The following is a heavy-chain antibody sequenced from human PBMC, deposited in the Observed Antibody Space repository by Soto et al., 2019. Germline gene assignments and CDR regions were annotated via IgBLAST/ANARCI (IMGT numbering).Heavy chain of an antibody. CDR3: ARDSANDYVWGSYRYYYYGIDV. D-gene: IGHD3-16*02. CDR1: GFTFSSYG. J-gene: IGHJ6*02. V-gene: IGHV3-33*01. Sequence: QVQLVESGGGVVQPGRSLRLSCAASGFTFSSYGMHWVRQAPGKGLEWVAVIWYDGSNKYYADSVKGRFTISRDNSKNTLYLQMNSLRAEDTAVYYCARDSANDYVWGSYRYYYYGIDVWGQGTTVTVSS. CDR2: IWYDGSNK.